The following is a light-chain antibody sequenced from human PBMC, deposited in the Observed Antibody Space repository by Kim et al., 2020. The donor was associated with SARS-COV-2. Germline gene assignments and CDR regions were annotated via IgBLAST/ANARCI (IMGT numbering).Light chain of an antibody. CDR1: SGHSNYA. V-gene: IGLV4-69*01. Sequence: QPVLTQSPSASASLGASVKLTCTLSSGHSNYAIAWHQQQTEKGPRCLMKLNSDGSHNKGDGIPDRFSGSSSGAERYLTISSLQSEDEGDYYCQTWGTGIWVFGGGTQLTV. CDR2: LNSDGSH. CDR3: QTWGTGIWV. J-gene: IGLJ3*02.